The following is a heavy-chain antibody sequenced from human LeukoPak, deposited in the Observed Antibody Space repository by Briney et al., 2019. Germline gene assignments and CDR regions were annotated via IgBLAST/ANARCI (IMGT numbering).Heavy chain of an antibody. D-gene: IGHD3-10*01. J-gene: IGHJ4*02. CDR1: GFTFRSYA. Sequence: RPGGSLRLSCAASGFTFRSYAMSWVRQAPGKGLEWVSAISGSGGSTYYADSVKGRFTISRDNSKNTLYLQMNSLRGEDTAVYYCAKDFRGGQLWASSLLRRPHYFDYWGQGTLVTVSS. V-gene: IGHV3-23*01. CDR3: AKDFRGGQLWASSLLRRPHYFDY. CDR2: ISGSGGST.